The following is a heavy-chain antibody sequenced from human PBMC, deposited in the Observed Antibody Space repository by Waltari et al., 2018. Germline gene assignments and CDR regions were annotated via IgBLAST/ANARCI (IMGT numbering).Heavy chain of an antibody. CDR3: ARYPYFYGAGSYYIYDAYDV. J-gene: IGHJ3*01. D-gene: IGHD3-10*01. V-gene: IGHV3-48*03. CDR2: ISADGKII. CDR1: GFTLRTYE. Sequence: EVQLVESGGGLIQPGGSLRLSCAASGFTLRTYEMNWVRQAPGKGLEWISFISADGKIIYYADSVKGRFTVSRDNAENSLYLEMNSLRAEDTAVYYCARYPYFYGAGSYYIYDAYDVWGQGTVVTVSS.